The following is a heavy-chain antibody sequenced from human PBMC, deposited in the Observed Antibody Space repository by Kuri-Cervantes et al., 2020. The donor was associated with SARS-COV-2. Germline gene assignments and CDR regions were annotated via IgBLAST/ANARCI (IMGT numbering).Heavy chain of an antibody. V-gene: IGHV1-2*02. CDR3: ARAAPLTMVRGVIWGSYYYYGMDV. CDR2: INPNSGGT. J-gene: IGHJ6*02. CDR1: GYTFTGYY. D-gene: IGHD3-10*01. Sequence: ASVKVSCKASGYTFTGYYMHWVRQAPGQGLEWMGWINPNSGGTNYAQKLQGRVTMTTDTSTSTAYMELRSLRSDDTAVYYCARAAPLTMVRGVIWGSYYYYGMDVWGQGTTVTVSS.